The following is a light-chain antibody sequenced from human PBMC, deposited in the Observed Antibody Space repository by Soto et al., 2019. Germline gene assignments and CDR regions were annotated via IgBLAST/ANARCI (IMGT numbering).Light chain of an antibody. CDR1: SDDIGAYDH. V-gene: IGLV2-8*01. Sequence: QSVLTQPASVSGSPGQSVTLSCAGTSDDIGAYDHVSWYQQHPGKAPKLMIYEVTKRPSDIPDRFSGSKSGNTASLTVSGLQAEDEADYYCSSYAGTNNYVFGTGTKLTVL. CDR2: EVT. J-gene: IGLJ1*01. CDR3: SSYAGTNNYV.